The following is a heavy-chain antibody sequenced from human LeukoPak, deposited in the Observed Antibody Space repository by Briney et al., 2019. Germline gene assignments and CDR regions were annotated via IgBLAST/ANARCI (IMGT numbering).Heavy chain of an antibody. Sequence: GGSLRLSCAASGFTFSDYYMSWIRQAPGKGLEWVSYISSSGSTIYYADSVKGRFTISRDNAKNSLYLQMNSLRAEDTAVYYCARTYGSGRFNWFDPWGQGTLVTVSS. D-gene: IGHD3-10*01. CDR3: ARTYGSGRFNWFDP. J-gene: IGHJ5*02. CDR2: ISSSGSTI. V-gene: IGHV3-11*01. CDR1: GFTFSDYY.